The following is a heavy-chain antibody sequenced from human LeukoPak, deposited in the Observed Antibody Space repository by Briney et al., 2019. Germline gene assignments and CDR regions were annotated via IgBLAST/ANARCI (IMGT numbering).Heavy chain of an antibody. CDR2: ISGSGGST. CDR3: AKDKGYDSSGYYLYYFDY. Sequence: PGGSLRLSCAASGFTFSSYAMSWVRQAPGKGLEWVSAISGSGGSTYYADSVKGRFTISRDNSKNTLHLQMNSLRAEDTAVYYCAKDKGYDSSGYYLYYFDYWGQGTLVTVSS. J-gene: IGHJ4*02. CDR1: GFTFSSYA. V-gene: IGHV3-23*01. D-gene: IGHD3-22*01.